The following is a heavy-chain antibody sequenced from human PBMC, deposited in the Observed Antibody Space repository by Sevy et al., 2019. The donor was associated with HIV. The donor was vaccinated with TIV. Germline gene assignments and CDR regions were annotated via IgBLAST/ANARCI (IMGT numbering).Heavy chain of an antibody. D-gene: IGHD3-10*01. Sequence: GGSLRLSCAASGFTFSNYAMSWVRQAPGKGLEWVSFISGSGGNTDHADSVKGRFTISRDNSKNTMYLQMNSLRAEDTAVYYCATDRGVEVGGTHEYWGQGTLVTVSS. CDR3: ATDRGVEVGGTHEY. CDR2: ISGSGGNT. V-gene: IGHV3-23*01. J-gene: IGHJ4*02. CDR1: GFTFSNYA.